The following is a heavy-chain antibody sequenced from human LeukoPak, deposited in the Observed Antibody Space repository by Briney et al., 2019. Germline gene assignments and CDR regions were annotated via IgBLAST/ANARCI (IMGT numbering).Heavy chain of an antibody. V-gene: IGHV3-49*03. CDR2: IRSKAYGGTT. CDR3: TRQLYVWGSYRFDY. CDR1: GFTFGDYA. Sequence: GGSLRLSCTASGFTFGDYAMSWFRQAPGKGLEWLGFIRSKAYGGTTEYAASVKGRFTISRDDSKSIAYLQMNSLKTEDTAVYYCTRQLYVWGSYRFDYWGQGTLVTVSS. D-gene: IGHD3-16*02. J-gene: IGHJ4*02.